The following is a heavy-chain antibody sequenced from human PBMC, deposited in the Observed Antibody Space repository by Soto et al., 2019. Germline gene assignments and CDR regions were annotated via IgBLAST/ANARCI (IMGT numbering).Heavy chain of an antibody. CDR2: INHSGST. D-gene: IGHD1-20*01. CDR1: GGSSSGYY. J-gene: IGHJ6*02. Sequence: SEKLSLTCAVYGGSSSGYYWSWIRQPPGKGLGWIGEINHSGSTNYNPSLKSRVTISIDTSKNQFSLKLSSVTAADTAVYYCARYKSNYYYGMDVWGQGTTVT. CDR3: ARYKSNYYYGMDV. V-gene: IGHV4-34*01.